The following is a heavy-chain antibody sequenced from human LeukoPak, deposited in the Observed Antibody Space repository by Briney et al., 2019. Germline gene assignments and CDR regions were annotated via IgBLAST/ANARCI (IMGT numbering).Heavy chain of an antibody. CDR1: GGSISSYS. J-gene: IGHJ4*02. CDR2: IYYSGST. CDR3: ARSERYNSGWYFYFDY. Sequence: SETLSLTCTVSGGSISSYSWSWLRQPPGKGLEWIGYIYYSGSTNYNPSLKSRVTISVDTSKNQFSLNLSSVTAADTAVYYCARSERYNSGWYFYFDYWGQGTLVTVSS. V-gene: IGHV4-59*01. D-gene: IGHD6-19*01.